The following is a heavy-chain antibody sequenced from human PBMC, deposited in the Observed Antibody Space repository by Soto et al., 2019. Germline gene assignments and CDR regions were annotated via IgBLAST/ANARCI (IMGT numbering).Heavy chain of an antibody. J-gene: IGHJ6*04. CDR3: ARIAASGRGSDV. Sequence: EVQLVESGGGLVQPGGSLRLSCVDSGFTFSSYLMSWVRQARVKGLEWVGNIKQDGSEENNVDSVKGRFTITRDKAKNSTYLQSNLLRAEDTAVYYCARIAASGRGSDVWGEGTTGVFSS. CDR1: GFTFSSYL. CDR2: IKQDGSEE. V-gene: IGHV3-7*01. D-gene: IGHD6-13*01.